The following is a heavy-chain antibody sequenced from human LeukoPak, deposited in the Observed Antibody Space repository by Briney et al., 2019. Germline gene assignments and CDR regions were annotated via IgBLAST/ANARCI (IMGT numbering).Heavy chain of an antibody. V-gene: IGHV4-4*07. CDR2: IYTSGST. D-gene: IGHD3-10*01. CDR1: GGSISYY. CDR3: ARGLYYYGSGSYWEDYYYYYMDV. J-gene: IGHJ6*03. Sequence: SETLSLTCTVSGGSISYYWSWIRQPAGKGLEWIGRIYTSGSTNYNPSLKSRATMSVDTSKNQFSLKLSSVTAADTAVYYCARGLYYYGSGSYWEDYYYYYMDVWGKGTTVTISS.